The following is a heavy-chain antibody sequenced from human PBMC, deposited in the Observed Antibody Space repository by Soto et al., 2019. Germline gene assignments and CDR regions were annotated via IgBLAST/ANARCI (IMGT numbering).Heavy chain of an antibody. J-gene: IGHJ6*02. Sequence: GASVKVSCKASGGTFSSYAISWVRQAPGQGLEWMGGIIPIFGTANYAQKFQGRVTITADESTSTAYMELSSLRSEDTAVYYCARPDNGGYPNYYYYGMDVWGQGTTVTVSS. CDR3: ARPDNGGYPNYYYYGMDV. V-gene: IGHV1-69*13. CDR2: IIPIFGTA. D-gene: IGHD2-8*01. CDR1: GGTFSSYA.